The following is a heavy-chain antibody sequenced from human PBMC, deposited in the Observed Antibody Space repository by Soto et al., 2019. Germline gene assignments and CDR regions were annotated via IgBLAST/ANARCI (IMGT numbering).Heavy chain of an antibody. CDR2: IIPIFGTP. Sequence: QVQLVQSGAEVKKPRSSVKVSCKASGGTFSSYAISWVRQAPGQGLEWMGGIIPIFGTPDYAQKFQGRVTITADESTSTAYMELSSLRSEDTAVYYCARQPTVTPYYYYGMDVWGQGTTVTVSS. V-gene: IGHV1-69*12. J-gene: IGHJ6*02. D-gene: IGHD4-4*01. CDR3: ARQPTVTPYYYYGMDV. CDR1: GGTFSSYA.